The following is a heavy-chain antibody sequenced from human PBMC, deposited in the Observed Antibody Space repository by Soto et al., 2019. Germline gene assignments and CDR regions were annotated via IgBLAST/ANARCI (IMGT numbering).Heavy chain of an antibody. CDR2: ITPFSGDV. J-gene: IGHJ4*02. CDR1: GNTFTYRY. Sequence: QMQLVQSGAEVKKTGSSVTVSCKALGNTFTYRYLHWVRQAPGQALEWMGWITPFSGDVNYAQKFQERVTITRDRSINTAYMQMNRLRSEDTAMYFCAGGGAGSGPFTWELPDHWGQGTLVTVSS. CDR3: AGGGAGSGPFTWELPDH. V-gene: IGHV1-45*02. D-gene: IGHD1-26*01.